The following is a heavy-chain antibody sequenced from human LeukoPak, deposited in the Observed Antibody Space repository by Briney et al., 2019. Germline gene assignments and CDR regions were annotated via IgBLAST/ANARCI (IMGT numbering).Heavy chain of an antibody. Sequence: SETLSLACTVSGAFTSTYYWSWVRQPPTGGLEWIGYVFYSGSSNYNPNFTSRVTMSVDTSKSQFSLKLTSVSDADTAVYYCARIDPLGFFDQGGQGTLVTVSS. CDR3: ARIDPLGFFDQ. CDR2: VFYSGSS. V-gene: IGHV4-59*13. J-gene: IGHJ4*02. CDR1: GAFTSTYY. D-gene: IGHD6-25*01.